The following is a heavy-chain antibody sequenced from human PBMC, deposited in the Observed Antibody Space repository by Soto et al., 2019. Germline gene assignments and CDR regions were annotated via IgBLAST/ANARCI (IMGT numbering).Heavy chain of an antibody. Sequence: PGESLKISCKGSGYSFTSYWIGWVSQMPGKGLEWMGIIYPGDSDTRYSPSFQGQVTISADKSISTAYLQWSSLKASDTAMYYCARRSRYAVGVYGMDVWGQGTTVTVSS. D-gene: IGHD2-2*01. V-gene: IGHV5-51*01. CDR3: ARRSRYAVGVYGMDV. CDR1: GYSFTSYW. CDR2: IYPGDSDT. J-gene: IGHJ6*02.